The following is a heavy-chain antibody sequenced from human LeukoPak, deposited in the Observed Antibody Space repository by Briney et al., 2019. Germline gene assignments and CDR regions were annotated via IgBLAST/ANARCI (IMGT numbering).Heavy chain of an antibody. CDR2: INPNSGGT. J-gene: IGHJ4*02. V-gene: IGHV1-2*02. CDR3: ARDHLYGDYPTDY. Sequence: ASVKVSCKASGYTFTGYYMHWVRQAPGQGLEWMGWINPNSGGTNYAQKFQGRVTMTRDTSISTAYMELSRLRSDDTAVYYCARDHLYGDYPTDYWGQGTLVTVSS. D-gene: IGHD4-17*01. CDR1: GYTFTGYY.